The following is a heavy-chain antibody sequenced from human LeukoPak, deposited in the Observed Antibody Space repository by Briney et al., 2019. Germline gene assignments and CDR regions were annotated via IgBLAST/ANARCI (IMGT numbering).Heavy chain of an antibody. D-gene: IGHD5-18*01. CDR1: GFSFG. CDR3: ARDPDKFNGRYSYFDY. J-gene: IGHJ4*02. V-gene: IGHV1-18*01. CDR2: SSPYNGKT. Sequence: ASVKVSCKTSGFSFGIAWLRQAPGQGLELLGWSSPYNGKTEYSQKLQDRVTMTTDPSTSTAYMEMRSLRSDDTAVYYCARDPDKFNGRYSYFDYWGQGTLVTVSS.